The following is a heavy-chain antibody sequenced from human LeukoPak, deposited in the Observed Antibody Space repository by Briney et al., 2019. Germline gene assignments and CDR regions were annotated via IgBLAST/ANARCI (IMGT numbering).Heavy chain of an antibody. CDR3: ARAYPYGYGGGFDY. CDR2: INPISGGT. CDR1: GYTFTDYY. J-gene: IGHJ4*02. Sequence: ASVKASCKASGYTFTDYYMHWVRQAPGQGLEWMGWINPISGGTNLAKNFQGRVAMTRDTSISTAYMELSRLRSDDTAVYYCARAYPYGYGGGFDYWGQGTLVTVSS. V-gene: IGHV1-2*02. D-gene: IGHD5-18*01.